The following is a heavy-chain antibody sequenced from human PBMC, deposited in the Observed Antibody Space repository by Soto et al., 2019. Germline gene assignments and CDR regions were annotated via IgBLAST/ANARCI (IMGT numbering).Heavy chain of an antibody. D-gene: IGHD2-2*01. CDR1: GFTFSSYS. J-gene: IGHJ6*03. CDR3: ARDDSIYCSSTSCYDSGYMDV. CDR2: ISSSSSTI. Sequence: PGGSLRLSCAASGFTFSSYSMNWVRQAPGKGLEWVSYISSSSSTIYYADSVKGRFTISRDNAKNSLYLQMNSLRAEDTAVYYCARDDSIYCSSTSCYDSGYMDVWGKGTTVTVSS. V-gene: IGHV3-48*01.